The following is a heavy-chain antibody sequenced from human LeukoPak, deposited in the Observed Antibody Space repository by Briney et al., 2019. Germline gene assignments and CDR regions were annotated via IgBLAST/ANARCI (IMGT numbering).Heavy chain of an antibody. Sequence: GRSLRLSCAASGFTFSSYAMHWVRQAPGKGLEWVAVISYDGSNKYYADSVKGRSTISRDNSKNTLYLQMNSLRAEDTAVYYCARADCSSTSCPTDPWGQGTLVTVSS. J-gene: IGHJ5*02. D-gene: IGHD2-2*01. CDR3: ARADCSSTSCPTDP. CDR1: GFTFSSYA. V-gene: IGHV3-30-3*01. CDR2: ISYDGSNK.